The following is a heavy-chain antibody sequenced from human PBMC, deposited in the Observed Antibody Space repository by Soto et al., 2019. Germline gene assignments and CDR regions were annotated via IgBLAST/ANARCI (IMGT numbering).Heavy chain of an antibody. V-gene: IGHV3-21*01. J-gene: IGHJ6*03. CDR3: ARGMPAAIYYYYYYMDV. CDR2: ISSISSYI. CDR1: GFTFSSYS. Sequence: EVQLVESGGGLVKPGGSLRLSCAASGFTFSSYSMNWVRQAPGKGLEWFSSISSISSYIYYADSVKGRFTISRDNAKNSLYLQMNSLRAEDTAVYYCARGMPAAIYYYYYYMDVWGKGTTVTVSS. D-gene: IGHD2-2*01.